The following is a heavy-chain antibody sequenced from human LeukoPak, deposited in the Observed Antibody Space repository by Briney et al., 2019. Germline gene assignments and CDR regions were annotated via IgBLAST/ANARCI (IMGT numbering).Heavy chain of an antibody. J-gene: IGHJ5*02. Sequence: AVKVSCKDSGGSLSTSTISWVRQAPGQGREWMGGIIPLFVAANYVQKFKGRVTITADKTTSTAYMELSTLRYEDTAVYYCARDNPNYGGNWFDPWGQGTMVTVSS. CDR3: ARDNPNYGGNWFDP. V-gene: IGHV1-69*06. CDR2: IIPLFVAA. D-gene: IGHD4-23*01. CDR1: GGSLSTST.